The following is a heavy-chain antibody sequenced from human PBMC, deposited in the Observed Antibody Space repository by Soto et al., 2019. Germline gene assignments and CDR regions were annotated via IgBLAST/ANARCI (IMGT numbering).Heavy chain of an antibody. CDR3: ARDRGKKGDSWFDP. CDR2: TYYRSKWYN. Sequence: SQTLSLTCAISGESVSSNSAAWNWIRQSPSRGLEWLGRTYYRSKWYNDYAVSVKSQITINPDTSKNQFSLQLNSVTPEDTAVYYCARDRGKKGDSWFDPWGQGTLGTVSS. J-gene: IGHJ5*02. D-gene: IGHD2-21*01. CDR1: GESVSSNSAA. V-gene: IGHV6-1*01.